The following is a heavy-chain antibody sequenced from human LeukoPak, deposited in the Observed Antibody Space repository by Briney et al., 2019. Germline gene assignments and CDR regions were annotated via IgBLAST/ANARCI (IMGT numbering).Heavy chain of an antibody. CDR1: GFTFTSYS. D-gene: IGHD1-26*01. CDR2: ISGGGGST. Sequence: GGSLRLSCAASGFTFTSYSMNWVRQAPGKGLEWVSTISGGGGSTYYADSVKGRFTISRDNSKNTLYLQVNSLRAEDTAVYYCAKGGKWDVTPFDYWGQGTPVTVSS. V-gene: IGHV3-23*01. CDR3: AKGGKWDVTPFDY. J-gene: IGHJ4*02.